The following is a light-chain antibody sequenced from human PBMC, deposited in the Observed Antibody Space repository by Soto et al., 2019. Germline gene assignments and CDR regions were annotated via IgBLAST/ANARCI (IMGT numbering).Light chain of an antibody. CDR1: QSVSSY. J-gene: IGKJ2*01. V-gene: IGKV3-15*01. CDR3: QQYSNWPPLYT. CDR2: DAS. Sequence: EIVMTQSPATLSVSPGERATLSCRAIQSVSSYLAWYQQKPGLPPRLLIYDASTRATGIPDRFSGSGSGTDFTLTISSLQSADFAVYYGQQYSNWPPLYTFGRGTKLEIK.